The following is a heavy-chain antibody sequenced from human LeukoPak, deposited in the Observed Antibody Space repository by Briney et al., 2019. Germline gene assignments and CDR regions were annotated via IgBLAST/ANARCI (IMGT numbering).Heavy chain of an antibody. CDR1: GYTFTGYY. CDR2: INPNSGGT. J-gene: IGHJ6*02. D-gene: IGHD4-11*01. CDR3: ARSDYSNYGSWGV. Sequence: ASVKVSCKASGYTFTGYYMHWVRQAPGQGLEWMGWINPNSGGTNYAQKFQGRVTMTRDTSISTAYMELSRLRSDDTAVYYCARSDYSNYGSWGVWGQGTTVTVSS. V-gene: IGHV1-2*02.